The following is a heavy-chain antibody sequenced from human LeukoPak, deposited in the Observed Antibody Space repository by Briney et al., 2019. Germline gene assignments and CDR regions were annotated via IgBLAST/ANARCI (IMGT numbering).Heavy chain of an antibody. CDR2: IYSGGSS. V-gene: IGHV3-53*01. D-gene: IGHD3-22*01. CDR3: ARERHYYDSRLPDI. Sequence: GGSLRLSCAASGFTVSSNYMSWVRQAPGKGLEWVSVIYSGGSSYYADSVKGRFTISRDNSKNTLYLQMNSLRAEDTAVYYCARERHYYDSRLPDIWGQGTMVAVSS. CDR1: GFTVSSNY. J-gene: IGHJ3*02.